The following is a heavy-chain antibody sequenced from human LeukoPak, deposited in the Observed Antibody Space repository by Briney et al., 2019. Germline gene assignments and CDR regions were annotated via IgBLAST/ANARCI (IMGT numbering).Heavy chain of an antibody. J-gene: IGHJ4*02. CDR2: IYPGDSDT. CDR3: ARRAYCGGDCFSDY. Sequence: GESLKISCKGSGYSFTNYWIGWVRQMPGKGLEWMGIIYPGDSDTRYIPSLQGQVTISVDKSISTAYLQWSSLKASDTAMYYCARRAYCGGDCFSDYWGQGTLVTVSS. D-gene: IGHD2-21*02. V-gene: IGHV5-51*01. CDR1: GYSFTNYW.